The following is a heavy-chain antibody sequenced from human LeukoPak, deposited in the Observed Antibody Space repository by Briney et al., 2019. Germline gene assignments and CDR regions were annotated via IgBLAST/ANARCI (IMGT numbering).Heavy chain of an antibody. CDR3: ARLFRRVGSSGYLYYFDY. CDR2: IIPIFGTA. V-gene: IGHV1-69*05. CDR1: GGTFSSYA. Sequence: SVKVSCKASGGTFSSYAISWVRQAPGQGLEWMGRIIPIFGTANYAQKFQGRVTITTDESTSTAYMELSSLRSEDTAVYYCARLFRRVGSSGYLYYFDYWGQGTLVTVSP. D-gene: IGHD3-22*01. J-gene: IGHJ4*02.